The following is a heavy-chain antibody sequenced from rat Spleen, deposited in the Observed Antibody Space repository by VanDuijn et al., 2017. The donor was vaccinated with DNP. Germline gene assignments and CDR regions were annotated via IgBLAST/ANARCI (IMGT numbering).Heavy chain of an antibody. Sequence: EVQLVESGGGLVQPGRSMKLSCAASGFTFSSFPMAWVRQVPTKGLEWVAAISISDDDTYYRDSVKGRFTISRDNAKTTLYLQMNSLRSEDTATYYCTREGGPLWYFDYWGPGTMVTVSS. CDR1: GFTFSSFP. J-gene: IGHJ1*01. V-gene: IGHV5-46*01. D-gene: IGHD3-1*01. CDR3: TREGGPLWYFDY. CDR2: ISISDDDT.